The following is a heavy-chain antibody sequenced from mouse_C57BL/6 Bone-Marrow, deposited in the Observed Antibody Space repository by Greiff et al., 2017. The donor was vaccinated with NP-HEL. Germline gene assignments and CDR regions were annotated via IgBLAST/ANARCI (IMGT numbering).Heavy chain of an antibody. CDR1: GFSLTCSG. V-gene: IGHV2-9*01. CDR3: AKHNYDGFAY. Sequence: VQVVESCPGLVAPSQSLSIPFTVSGFSLTCSGVDLFRQPPGKGLAWLGVVWGGGSTDYNSALMSRLSNSKDNSKSQVIVKMNSLQTDDTAMYYCAKHNYDGFAYWGQGTLVTVSA. D-gene: IGHD2-4*01. J-gene: IGHJ3*01. CDR2: VWGGGST.